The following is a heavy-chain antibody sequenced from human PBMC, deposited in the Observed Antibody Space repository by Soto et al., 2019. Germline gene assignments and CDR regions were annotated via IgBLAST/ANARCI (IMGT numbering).Heavy chain of an antibody. CDR2: ISYDGSNK. CDR3: ARSMFLRFLEWLPRHTSGMDV. V-gene: IGHV3-30-3*01. J-gene: IGHJ6*02. D-gene: IGHD3-3*01. CDR1: GCTFSSYA. Sequence: GGSLRLSCAASGCTFSSYAMHWVRQAPGKGLEWVAVISYDGSNKYYADSVKGRFTISRDNSKNTLYLQMNSLRAEDTAVYYCARSMFLRFLEWLPRHTSGMDVWGHGTTVTVS.